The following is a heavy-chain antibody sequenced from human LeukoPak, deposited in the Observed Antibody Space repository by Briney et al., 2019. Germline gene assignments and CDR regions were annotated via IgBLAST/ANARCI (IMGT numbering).Heavy chain of an antibody. J-gene: IGHJ5*02. CDR3: ARDVGITMVRGVGNWFDP. D-gene: IGHD3-10*01. V-gene: IGHV4-59*01. Sequence: SETLSLTCTVSGGSISSYYWSWIRQPPGKGLEWIGYIYYSGSTNYNPSLKSRVTISVDTSKNQFSLKLSSVTAADTAVYYCARDVGITMVRGVGNWFDPWGQGTLVTVSS. CDR1: GGSISSYY. CDR2: IYYSGST.